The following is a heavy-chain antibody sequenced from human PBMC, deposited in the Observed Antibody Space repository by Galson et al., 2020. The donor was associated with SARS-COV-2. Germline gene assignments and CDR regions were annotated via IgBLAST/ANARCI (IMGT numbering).Heavy chain of an antibody. CDR1: GFTFSNYG. CDR3: ARDPTGGNGYFDY. D-gene: IGHD3-16*01. CDR2: IWYDGSNK. V-gene: IGHV3-33*01. Sequence: GGSLRLSCAASGFTFSNYGMHRVRQAPGKGLEWVAVIWYDGSNKYYRDSVKGRFTISRDNSKNTLYLQMNSLRAEDTAVYYCARDPTGGNGYFDYWGQGTLVTVSS. J-gene: IGHJ4*02.